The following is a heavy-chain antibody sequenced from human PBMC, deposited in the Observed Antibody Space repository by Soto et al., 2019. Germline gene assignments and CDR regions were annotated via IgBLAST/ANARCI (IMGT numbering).Heavy chain of an antibody. CDR1: GDTFSNYA. V-gene: IGHV1-69*01. CDR3: ARGYLHASSGLDY. J-gene: IGHJ4*02. CDR2: VIPIFGTV. Sequence: QVQLVQSGAEVKKPGASVTVSCKASGDTFSNYAISWVRQAPGQGVEWLGGVIPIFGTVNYAQNFQDRLTITADESTSSAYLELSSLRSDDSAVYYGARGYLHASSGLDYWGLGTLVTVSS. D-gene: IGHD3-10*01.